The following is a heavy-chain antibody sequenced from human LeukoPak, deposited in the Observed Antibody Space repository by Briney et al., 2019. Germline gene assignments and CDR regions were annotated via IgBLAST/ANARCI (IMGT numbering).Heavy chain of an antibody. D-gene: IGHD5-18*01. CDR2: IYYSGST. J-gene: IGHJ5*02. CDR1: GGSISSYY. Sequence: KPSETLSLTCTVSGGSISSYYWSWIRQPPGKGLEWIGYIYYSGSTNYNPSLKSRVTISVDTSKNQFSLKLSSVTAADTAVYYCARQRYSYGSNWFDPWGQGTLVTVSS. CDR3: ARQRYSYGSNWFDP. V-gene: IGHV4-59*08.